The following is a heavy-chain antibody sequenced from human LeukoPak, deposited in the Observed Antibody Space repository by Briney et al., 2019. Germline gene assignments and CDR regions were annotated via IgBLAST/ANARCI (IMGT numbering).Heavy chain of an antibody. CDR3: ARHGAYCGGDCYEYFQH. Sequence: SVKVSCKASGGTFISYAISWVRQAPGQGLEWMGGIIPIFGTANYAQRFQGRVTITADESTSTAYMELSSLRSEDTAVYYCARHGAYCGGDCYEYFQHWGQGTLVTVSS. CDR2: IIPIFGTA. V-gene: IGHV1-69*01. CDR1: GGTFISYA. D-gene: IGHD2-21*02. J-gene: IGHJ1*01.